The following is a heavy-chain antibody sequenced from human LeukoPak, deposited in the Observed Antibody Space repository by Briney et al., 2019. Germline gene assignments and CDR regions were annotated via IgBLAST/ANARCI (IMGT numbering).Heavy chain of an antibody. Sequence: ASVKVSCKASGYTLTDYYMHWVRQAPGQGLEWMGGIIPIFGTANYAQEFQGRVTITADESTSTAYMELSSLRSEDTAVYYCAREGYSYGSRFDYWGQGTLVTVSS. CDR1: GYTLTDYY. V-gene: IGHV1-69*13. CDR2: IIPIFGTA. CDR3: AREGYSYGSRFDY. D-gene: IGHD5-18*01. J-gene: IGHJ4*02.